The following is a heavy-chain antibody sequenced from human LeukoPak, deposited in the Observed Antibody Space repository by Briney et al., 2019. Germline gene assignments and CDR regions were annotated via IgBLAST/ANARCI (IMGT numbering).Heavy chain of an antibody. CDR1: GFTFNKHW. Sequence: GGSLRLSCAASGFTFNKHWIHWVRQAPGKGLVWVSRVDSDGGGTTFVDSVKGRFTISRDNAKNTVYLQMNSLRAEDTAVYYCAREDTAMVLIDYWGQGTLVTVSS. CDR2: VDSDGGGT. V-gene: IGHV3-74*01. D-gene: IGHD5-18*01. J-gene: IGHJ4*02. CDR3: AREDTAMVLIDY.